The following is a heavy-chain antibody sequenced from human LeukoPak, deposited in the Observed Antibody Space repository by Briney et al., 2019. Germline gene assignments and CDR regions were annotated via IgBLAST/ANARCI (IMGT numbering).Heavy chain of an antibody. D-gene: IGHD2/OR15-2a*01. V-gene: IGHV3-23*01. CDR1: GFTFSSYA. CDR2: ISGSGGST. J-gene: IGHJ4*02. CDR3: AKDKYFFDY. Sequence: GGSLRLSCAASGFTFSSYAMSRVRQAPGKGLELVSAISGSGGSTYYADSVKGRFTISRDNSKNTLYLQMNSLRTEDTAVYYCAKDKYFFDYWGQGTLVTVSS.